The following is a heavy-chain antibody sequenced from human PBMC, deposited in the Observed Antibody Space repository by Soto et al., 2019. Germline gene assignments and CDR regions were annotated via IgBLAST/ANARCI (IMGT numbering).Heavy chain of an antibody. CDR1: GGTFSSYA. CDR2: IIPIFGTA. Sequence: QVQLVQSGAEVKKPGSSVKVSCKASGGTFSSYAISWVRQAPGQGLEWMGGIIPIFGTANYAQKFQGRVTITADESTSTAYMELSSLRSEDTAVYYCARDRIAAAGSYYCYYGMDVWGQGTTVTVSS. V-gene: IGHV1-69*01. D-gene: IGHD6-13*01. CDR3: ARDRIAAAGSYYCYYGMDV. J-gene: IGHJ6*02.